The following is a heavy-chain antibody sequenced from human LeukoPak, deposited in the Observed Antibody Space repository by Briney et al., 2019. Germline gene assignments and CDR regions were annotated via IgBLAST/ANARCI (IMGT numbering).Heavy chain of an antibody. CDR2: ISSSSSYI. CDR1: GFTFSSYS. V-gene: IGHV3-21*01. J-gene: IGHJ3*02. D-gene: IGHD6-19*01. Sequence: GGSLRLSCAASGFTFSSYSMNWVRQAPGKGLEWVSSISSSSSYIYYADSVKGRFTISRDNAKNSLYLQMNSLRAEDTAVYYCAKDVQWLAQAFDIWGQGTMVTVSS. CDR3: AKDVQWLAQAFDI.